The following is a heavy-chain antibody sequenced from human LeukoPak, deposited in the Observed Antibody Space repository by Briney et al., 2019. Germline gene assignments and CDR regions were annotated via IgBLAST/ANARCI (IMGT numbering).Heavy chain of an antibody. V-gene: IGHV4-34*01. CDR3: ARSYSSGWPFDY. J-gene: IGHJ4*02. CDR2: INHSGST. D-gene: IGHD6-19*01. CDR1: GGSFSGYY. Sequence: PSETLSLTCAVYGGSFSGYYWSWIRQPPGKGLEWIGEINHSGSTNYNPSLKSRVTITVDTSKNQFSLKLSSVTAADTAVYYCARSYSSGWPFDYWGQGTLVTVPS.